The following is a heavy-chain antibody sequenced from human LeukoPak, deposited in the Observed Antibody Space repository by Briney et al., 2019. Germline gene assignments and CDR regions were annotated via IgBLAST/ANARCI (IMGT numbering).Heavy chain of an antibody. CDR1: GDSTSNFY. D-gene: IGHD2-15*01. V-gene: IGHV4-59*01. J-gene: IGHJ4*02. Sequence: SETLSLTCTVSGDSTSNFYWNWIRQSPGKGLEWIGNIHYSGSSVYNPSLKSRGTISIDTSRRQFFLNLNSVTAADTAVYYCARAPGCSGGSCYFDYWGQGTLVTVSS. CDR3: ARAPGCSGGSCYFDY. CDR2: IHYSGSS.